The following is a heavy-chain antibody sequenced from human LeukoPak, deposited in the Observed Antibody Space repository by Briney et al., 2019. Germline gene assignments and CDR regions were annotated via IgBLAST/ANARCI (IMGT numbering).Heavy chain of an antibody. CDR2: ISAYNGNT. J-gene: IGHJ5*02. CDR1: TYTFTSYG. Sequence: ASVKVSCKASTYTFTSYGISWVRQAPGQGLEWMGWISAYNGNTNYAQKLQGRVTMTTDTSTSTAYMELRSLRSDDTAVYYCARDPATVTTLWFDPWGQGTLVTVSS. V-gene: IGHV1-18*01. CDR3: ARDPATVTTLWFDP. D-gene: IGHD4-11*01.